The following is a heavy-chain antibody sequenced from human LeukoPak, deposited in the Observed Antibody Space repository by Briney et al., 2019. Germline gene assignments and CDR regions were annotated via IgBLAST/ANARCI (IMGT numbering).Heavy chain of an antibody. J-gene: IGHJ4*02. D-gene: IGHD2-21*01. CDR2: ISPGGNT. CDR3: AKHAPHESGDKRGFES. Sequence: SETLSLTCADSSDSISSGNYFWGWIRQPPGKGLELIASISPGGNTYYNPSLKSRGTISVHTSKKHFSLMLNSVTAADTAVYFCAKHAPHESGDKRGFESWGQGILVTVSS. V-gene: IGHV4-39*01. CDR1: SDSISSGNYF.